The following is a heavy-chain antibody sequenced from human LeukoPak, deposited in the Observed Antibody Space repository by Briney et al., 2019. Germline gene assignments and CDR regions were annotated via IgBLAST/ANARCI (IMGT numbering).Heavy chain of an antibody. D-gene: IGHD6-13*01. Sequence: GGPLRLSCAASGFTFSTYWMRWVRQAPGKGLEWVANIKQDGSEKYYVDSVKGRFTISRDNAKNSLYLQMNSLRAEDTAVYYCARDEAWYSSSPTTFDYWGQGTLVTVSS. CDR3: ARDEAWYSSSPTTFDY. CDR1: GFTFSTYW. J-gene: IGHJ4*02. CDR2: IKQDGSEK. V-gene: IGHV3-7*01.